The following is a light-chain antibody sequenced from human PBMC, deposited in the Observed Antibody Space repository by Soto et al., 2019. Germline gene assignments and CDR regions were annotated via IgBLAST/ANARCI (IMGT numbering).Light chain of an antibody. CDR2: GVS. Sequence: EIVMTQSPATLSVSPGERATLSCRASQSVTNNWLAWYQQKPGQAPRLLIYGVSTRATGIPARFSGSGSGAEFTLTISSLQSEDFAVYYCQQYGSWPLTFGGGTKVEIK. J-gene: IGKJ4*01. CDR3: QQYGSWPLT. V-gene: IGKV3-15*01. CDR1: QSVTNN.